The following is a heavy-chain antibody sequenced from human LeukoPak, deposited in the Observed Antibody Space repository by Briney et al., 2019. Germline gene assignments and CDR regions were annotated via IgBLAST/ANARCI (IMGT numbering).Heavy chain of an antibody. V-gene: IGHV4-30-4*01. J-gene: IGHJ4*02. CDR1: GGSISSGDYY. Sequence: SQTLSLTCTVSGGSISSGDYYWSWIRQPPGKGLEWIGYIYYSGSTYYNPSLKSRVTISVDTSKNQFSLKLSSVTAADTAMYYCARALVRYYDILTGYYYFDYWGQGTLVTVSS. CDR2: IYYSGST. D-gene: IGHD3-9*01. CDR3: ARALVRYYDILTGYYYFDY.